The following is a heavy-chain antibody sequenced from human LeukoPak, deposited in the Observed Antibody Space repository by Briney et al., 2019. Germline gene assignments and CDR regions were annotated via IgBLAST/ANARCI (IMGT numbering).Heavy chain of an antibody. V-gene: IGHV4-61*01. CDR3: AREGAFDI. CDR1: GGSVSSGSYY. CDR2: IYYSGST. J-gene: IGHJ3*02. Sequence: SETLSLTCTVSGGSVSSGSYYWSWIRQPPGKGLEWIGYIYYSGSTNYNPSLKSRVTISVDTSKNQFSLKPSSVAAADTAVYYCAREGAFDIWGQGTMVTVSS.